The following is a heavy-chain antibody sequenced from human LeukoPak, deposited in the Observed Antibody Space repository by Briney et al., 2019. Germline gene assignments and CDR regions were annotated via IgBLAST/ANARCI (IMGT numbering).Heavy chain of an antibody. Sequence: GGSLRLSCAASGFTFSSYGMSWVRQAPGKGLEWVSAISGSSGSTYYADSVKGRFTISRDNSKNTLYLQMNSLRAEDTAVYYCAKDHTVTSPRYDAFDIWGQGTMVTVSS. CDR2: ISGSSGST. CDR3: AKDHTVTSPRYDAFDI. V-gene: IGHV3-23*01. J-gene: IGHJ3*02. D-gene: IGHD4-17*01. CDR1: GFTFSSYG.